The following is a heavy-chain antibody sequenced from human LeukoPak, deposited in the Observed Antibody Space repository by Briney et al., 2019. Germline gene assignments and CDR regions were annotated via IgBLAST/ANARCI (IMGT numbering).Heavy chain of an antibody. D-gene: IGHD6-6*01. CDR3: ARGQYSSSPVFDV. J-gene: IGHJ4*02. V-gene: IGHV4-34*01. CDR1: GGSFSGYY. Sequence: PSETLSLTCAVYGGSFSGYYWSWIRQPPGKGLEWIGEINHSGSTKYNPSLKSRVTISEDTSKHQFSLKLSSVTAADTAVYYCARGQYSSSPVFDVWGQGTLVTVSS. CDR2: INHSGST.